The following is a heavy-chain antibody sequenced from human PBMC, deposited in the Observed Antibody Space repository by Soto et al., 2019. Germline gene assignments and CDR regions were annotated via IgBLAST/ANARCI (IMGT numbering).Heavy chain of an antibody. CDR3: AHSFTHRHDYSNPFDY. V-gene: IGHV2-5*02. J-gene: IGHJ4*02. CDR1: GFSLSTSGVG. Sequence: GSGPTLVNPPQPLTLTCTFSGFSLSTSGVGVGWIRQPPGKALEWLALIYWDDDKRYSPSLKSRLTITKDTSKNQVVLTMTNMDPVDTATYYCAHSFTHRHDYSNPFDYWGQGTLVTVSS. CDR2: IYWDDDK. D-gene: IGHD4-4*01.